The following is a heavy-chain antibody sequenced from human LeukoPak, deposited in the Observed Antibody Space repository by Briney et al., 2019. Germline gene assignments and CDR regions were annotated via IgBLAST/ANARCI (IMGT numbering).Heavy chain of an antibody. V-gene: IGHV4-4*02. CDR2: VNLQSFT. J-gene: IGHJ4*02. CDR3: AREGGPYRPLDY. CDR1: GGSVTSTDY. Sequence: SETLSLTCGVSGGSVTSTDYWTLVPQPPGKGLELIGEVNLQSFTNHNPSLMGRVAISVDTSENHISLQQTSVTAADTAVYYCAREGGPYRPLDYSGQGTLVTVSS.